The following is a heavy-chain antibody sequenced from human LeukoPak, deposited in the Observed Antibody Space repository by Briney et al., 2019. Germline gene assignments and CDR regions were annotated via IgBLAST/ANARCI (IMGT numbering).Heavy chain of an antibody. CDR2: ISYDGSNK. D-gene: IGHD4-11*01. V-gene: IGHV3-30-3*01. Sequence: PGGSLRLSCAASGFTFSSYAMHWVRQAPGKRLEWVAVISYDGSNKYYADSVKGRFTISRDNSKNTLYLQMNSLGAEDTAVYYCARDFSDYSILYYFDYWGQGTLVTVSS. J-gene: IGHJ4*02. CDR1: GFTFSSYA. CDR3: ARDFSDYSILYYFDY.